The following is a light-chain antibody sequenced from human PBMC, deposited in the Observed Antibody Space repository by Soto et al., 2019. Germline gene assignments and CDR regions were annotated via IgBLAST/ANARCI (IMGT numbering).Light chain of an antibody. CDR1: QGIYSR. CDR2: ATS. V-gene: IGKV1D-12*01. CDR3: QQTGDFPLT. J-gene: IGKJ4*01. Sequence: DIQMTQSPSSVSASVGDTVTITCRASQGIYSRLAWYQQKPGKAPELLIYATSTLQNGVPSRFSGSGFGTDFTLSISSLQPEDSASYFCQQTGDFPLTFGGGTKVDIK.